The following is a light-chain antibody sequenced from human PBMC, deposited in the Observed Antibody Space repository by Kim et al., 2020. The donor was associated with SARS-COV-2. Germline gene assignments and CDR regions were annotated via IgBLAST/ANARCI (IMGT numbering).Light chain of an antibody. CDR1: QSISNY. Sequence: DIQMTQSPSSLSAFVGDRVTITCRASQSISNYLNWYQQKPGKAPKLLIYAASSLQSGVPSRFSGIGSGTDFTLTISSLQPEDFATYYCQQSYSTPYTFGQGTKVDIK. CDR3: QQSYSTPYT. J-gene: IGKJ2*01. V-gene: IGKV1-39*01. CDR2: AAS.